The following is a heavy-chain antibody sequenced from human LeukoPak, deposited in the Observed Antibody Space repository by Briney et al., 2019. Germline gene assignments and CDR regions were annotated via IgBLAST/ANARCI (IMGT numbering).Heavy chain of an antibody. CDR1: GGSISSGGYY. CDR3: ARVGGSSSIYWSFDL. Sequence: PSQTLSLTCTVSGGSISSGGYYWSWIRQPPGKGLEWIGFVHHSGSTNYSPSLRSRVTISADTSKNQFSLKLSSVTAADTAVYYCARVGGSSSIYWSFDLWGRGSLVTVSS. D-gene: IGHD6-13*01. J-gene: IGHJ2*01. CDR2: VHHSGST. V-gene: IGHV4-61*08.